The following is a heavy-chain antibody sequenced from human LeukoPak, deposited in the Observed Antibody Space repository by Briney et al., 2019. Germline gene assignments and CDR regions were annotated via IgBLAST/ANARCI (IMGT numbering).Heavy chain of an antibody. CDR2: ISYDGSNK. J-gene: IGHJ4*02. Sequence: PGGSLRLSCAASGFTFSSYAMHWVRQAPGKGLEWVAVISYDGSNKYYADSVKGRFTISRDNSKNTLYLQMGSLRAEDMAVYYCARDLGSMYGYLYFWGQGTLVTVSS. D-gene: IGHD5-18*01. CDR3: ARDLGSMYGYLYF. CDR1: GFTFSSYA. V-gene: IGHV3-30*14.